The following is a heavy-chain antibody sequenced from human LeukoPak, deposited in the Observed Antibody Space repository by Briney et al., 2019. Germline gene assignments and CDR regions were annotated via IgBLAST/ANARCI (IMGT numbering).Heavy chain of an antibody. D-gene: IGHD3-10*01. V-gene: IGHV1-2*02. CDR2: INPNSGGT. CDR1: GYTFTGYY. J-gene: IGHJ6*02. Sequence: GASVKVSCKASGYTFTGYYMHWVRQAPGQGLEWMGWINPNSGGTNYAQKFQGRVTMTRDTSISTAYMELSRLRSDDTAVYYCARIPVGTMVRGGLYYYGMDVWGQGTTVTVSS. CDR3: ARIPVGTMVRGGLYYYGMDV.